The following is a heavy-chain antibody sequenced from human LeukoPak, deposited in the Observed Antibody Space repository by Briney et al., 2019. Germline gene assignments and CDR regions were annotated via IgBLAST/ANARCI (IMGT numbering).Heavy chain of an antibody. CDR2: IYYNGST. V-gene: IGHV4-59*01. CDR1: GGSISSYY. Sequence: SETLSLTCTVSGGSISSYYWSWIRQPPGKGLEWIGYIYYNGSTNKNPSLKSRVTISADTSKNQFSLKVNSVTAADTAVYYCARVGLLDGILDVWDKGTTVTVSS. CDR3: ARVGLLDGILDV. D-gene: IGHD3-10*01. J-gene: IGHJ6*04.